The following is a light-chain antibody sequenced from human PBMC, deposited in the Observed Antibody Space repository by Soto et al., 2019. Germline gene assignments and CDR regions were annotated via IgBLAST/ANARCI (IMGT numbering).Light chain of an antibody. V-gene: IGKV3-20*01. Sequence: IVLTQSPGSLSLSPGERATLSCRASQSVSNNYLAWYQQKPGQAPRLLIYGASNRATGIPDRFSGSGSGTDFSLTISSLQSEDFAVYYCQQYGSSPRTFGGGTKVDIK. CDR3: QQYGSSPRT. J-gene: IGKJ4*01. CDR2: GAS. CDR1: QSVSNNY.